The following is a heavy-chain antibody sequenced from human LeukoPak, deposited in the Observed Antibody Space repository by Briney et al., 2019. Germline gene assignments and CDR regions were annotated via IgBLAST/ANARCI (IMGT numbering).Heavy chain of an antibody. CDR2: INSDGSST. CDR1: GFTFSSYW. D-gene: IGHD6-6*01. V-gene: IGHV3-74*01. J-gene: IGHJ6*03. CDR3: ARDGHSSSSWGVYYYYYYMDA. Sequence: PGGSLRLSCAASGFTFSSYWMHWVRQAPGKGLVWVSRINSDGSSTSYADSVKGRFTISRDNAKNTLYLQMNSLRAEDTAVYYCARDGHSSSSWGVYYYYYYMDAWGKGTTVTVSS.